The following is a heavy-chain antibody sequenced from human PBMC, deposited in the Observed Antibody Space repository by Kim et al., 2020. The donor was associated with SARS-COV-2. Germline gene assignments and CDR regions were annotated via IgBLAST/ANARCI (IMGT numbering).Heavy chain of an antibody. D-gene: IGHD3-16*01. V-gene: IGHV1-2*02. CDR2: IKPNNGDT. J-gene: IGHJ4*02. CDR3: ARGGGGLAH. CDR1: GYTFTDYN. Sequence: ASVKVSCKASGYTFTDYNIHWVRQAPGQGLEWMGWIKPNNGDTNYAQKFQGRVTMATDTSITTAYMDLSRLTSDDTAMYYCARGGGGLAHWGQGTLVTVSS.